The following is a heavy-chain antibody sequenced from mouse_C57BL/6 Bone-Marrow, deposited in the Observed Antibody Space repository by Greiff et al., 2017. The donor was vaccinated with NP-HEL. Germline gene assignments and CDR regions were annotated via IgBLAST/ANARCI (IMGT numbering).Heavy chain of an antibody. CDR2: ISDGGSYT. CDR3: ASLCLRGFAY. V-gene: IGHV5-4*03. D-gene: IGHD1-1*01. Sequence: EVKLVESGGGLVKPGGSLKLSCAASGFTFSSYAMSWVRQTPEKRLEWVATISDGGSYTYYPDNVKGRFTISRDNAKNNLYLQMSHLKSEDTAMYYCASLCLRGFAYWGQGTLVTVSA. CDR1: GFTFSSYA. J-gene: IGHJ3*01.